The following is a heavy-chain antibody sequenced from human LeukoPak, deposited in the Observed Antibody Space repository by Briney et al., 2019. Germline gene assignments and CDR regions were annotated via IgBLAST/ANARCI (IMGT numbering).Heavy chain of an antibody. CDR1: GFTFSSYA. CDR2: ISGSSSST. J-gene: IGHJ3*02. Sequence: GGSLRLSCAASGFTFSSYAMSWVRQAPGKGLEWVSAISGSSSSTYYADSVKGRFTISRDNSKNTLYLQMNSLRAEDTAVYYCAREPHTYYYDSSGSSGAFDIWGQGTMVTVSS. V-gene: IGHV3-23*01. D-gene: IGHD3-22*01. CDR3: AREPHTYYYDSSGSSGAFDI.